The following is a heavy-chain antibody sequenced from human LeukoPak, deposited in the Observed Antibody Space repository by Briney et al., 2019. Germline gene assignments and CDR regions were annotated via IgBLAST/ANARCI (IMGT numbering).Heavy chain of an antibody. CDR3: ARVELWRQTVDY. J-gene: IGHJ4*02. CDR2: ISGSGGST. D-gene: IGHD5-18*01. CDR1: GFLLSIYP. Sequence: GGSLRLSCGASGFLLSIYPMIWVRQAPGRGLEGVSAISGSGGSTYYADSVKGRFTISRDNSKNTLYLQMNSLRVEDTAVYYCARVELWRQTVDYWGQGTLVTVSS. V-gene: IGHV3-23*01.